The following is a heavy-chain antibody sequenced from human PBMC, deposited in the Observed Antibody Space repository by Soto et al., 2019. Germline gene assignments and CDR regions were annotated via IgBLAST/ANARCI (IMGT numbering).Heavy chain of an antibody. CDR1: GYTFTSYY. J-gene: IGHJ4*02. V-gene: IGHV1-46*01. CDR2: INPSGGST. D-gene: IGHD6-13*01. Sequence: QVQLVQSGAEVKKPGASVKVSCKASGYTFTSYYMHWVRQAPGQGLEWMGIINPSGGSTSYAQKFQGRVTMTRDTSTSTVYMELSSLRSEDTAVYYCARDAMGIAAAGTGAADYWGQGTLVTVSS. CDR3: ARDAMGIAAAGTGAADY.